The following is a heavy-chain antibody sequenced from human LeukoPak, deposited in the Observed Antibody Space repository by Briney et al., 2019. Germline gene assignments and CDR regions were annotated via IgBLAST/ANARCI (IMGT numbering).Heavy chain of an antibody. CDR2: ITGRGGTT. CDR3: AKYRTAPPYGLDV. V-gene: IGHV3-23*01. J-gene: IGHJ6*02. D-gene: IGHD6-6*01. Sequence: GGSLRLSCAASGFTFSTYAMNWVRQAPGKGLEWVSGITGRGGTTWYAGSVRGRFATSTDNSKNTLYLQMNSLRAEDTATYYCAKYRTAPPYGLDVWGQGTTVTVSS. CDR1: GFTFSTYA.